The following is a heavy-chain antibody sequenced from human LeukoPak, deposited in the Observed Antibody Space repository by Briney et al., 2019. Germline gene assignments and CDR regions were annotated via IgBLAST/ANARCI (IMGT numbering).Heavy chain of an antibody. CDR3: ARRLGYCSSTSCYLVY. Sequence: PSETLSLTCSVCCGSISSSSYYWGWIRQPPEKVLGRIGSFYYSGCNYYKPSLQSRVTISVDTSKNQFSLKLSSVTAADTAVYYCARRLGYCSSTSCYLVYGVQETLVSLSS. CDR1: CGSISSSSYY. CDR2: FYYSGCN. J-gene: IGHJ4*02. V-gene: IGHV4-39*01. D-gene: IGHD2-2*01.